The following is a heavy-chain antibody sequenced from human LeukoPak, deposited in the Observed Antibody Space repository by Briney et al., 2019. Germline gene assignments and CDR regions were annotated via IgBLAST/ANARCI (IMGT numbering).Heavy chain of an antibody. V-gene: IGHV1-2*06. CDR3: ARGRNSVYYFNVVAPYYFDY. J-gene: IGHJ4*02. CDR2: INPNSGGT. D-gene: IGHD3-22*01. CDR1: GYTFTGYY. Sequence: ASVKVSCNASGYTFTGYYMHWVRQAPGQGLEWMGRINPNSGGTNYAQKFQGRVTMTRDTSINTAYMDLSRLRSDDTAVYYCARGRNSVYYFNVVAPYYFDYWGQGTLVTVSS.